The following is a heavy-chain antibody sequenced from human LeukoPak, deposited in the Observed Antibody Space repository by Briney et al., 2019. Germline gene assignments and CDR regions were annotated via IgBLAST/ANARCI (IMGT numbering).Heavy chain of an antibody. V-gene: IGHV1-46*01. J-gene: IGHJ4*02. CDR1: GYTFTSYY. CDR2: INPSGGST. CDR3: ARLYGDYGGADY. D-gene: IGHD4-17*01. Sequence: ASVKVSCKASGYTFTSYYMHWVRQAPGQGLEWMGMINPSGGSTSYAQKFQGRVTMTRDTSTSTVYMELSSLRSEDTAVYYCARLYGDYGGADYWGQGTLVTVSS.